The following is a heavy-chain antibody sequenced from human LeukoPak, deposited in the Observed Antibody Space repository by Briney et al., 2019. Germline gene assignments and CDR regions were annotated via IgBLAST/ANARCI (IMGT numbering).Heavy chain of an antibody. V-gene: IGHV4-34*01. CDR2: INHSGST. Sequence: SETLSLTCAVYGGSFSGYYWSWIRQPPGKGLEWIGEINHSGSTNYNPSLKSRVTISVDTSKNQFSLKLSSVTAADTAVYYCASSGYYFPFDYWGQGTLVTVSP. CDR3: ASSGYYFPFDY. D-gene: IGHD3-22*01. J-gene: IGHJ4*02. CDR1: GGSFSGYY.